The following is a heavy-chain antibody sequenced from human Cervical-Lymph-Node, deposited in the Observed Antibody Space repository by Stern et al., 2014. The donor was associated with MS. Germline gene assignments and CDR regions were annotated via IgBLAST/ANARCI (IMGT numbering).Heavy chain of an antibody. CDR3: AREYNWNDRFYGMDV. CDR2: VSGYKGNP. Sequence: QVQLGQSGTEVKKPGASVKVSCKASGDTFGTYGVNWVRQAPGQRLEWLGWVSGYKGNPNYAQRPQGRVTLTTDTSTTTAYMELRSLRSEDTAVYYCAREYNWNDRFYGMDVWGQGTTVTVSS. J-gene: IGHJ6*02. D-gene: IGHD1-20*01. CDR1: GDTFGTYG. V-gene: IGHV1-18*01.